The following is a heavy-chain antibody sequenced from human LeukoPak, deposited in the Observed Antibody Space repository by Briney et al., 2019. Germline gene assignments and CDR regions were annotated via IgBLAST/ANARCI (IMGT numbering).Heavy chain of an antibody. D-gene: IGHD3-22*01. CDR2: INPNSGGT. V-gene: IGHV1-2*02. CDR1: GYTFTGYY. CDR3: ARAYYYDSSGYYLPDY. Sequence: ASVKVSCKASGYTFTGYYMHWVRQAPGQGLEWMGWINPNSGGTNYAQKFQGRVTMTRNTSISTAYMELSSLRSEDTAVYYCARAYYYDSSGYYLPDYWGQGTLVTVSS. J-gene: IGHJ4*02.